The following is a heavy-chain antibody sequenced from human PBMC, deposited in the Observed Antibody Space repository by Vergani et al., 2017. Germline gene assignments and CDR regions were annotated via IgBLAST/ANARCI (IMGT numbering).Heavy chain of an antibody. CDR2: IDPSDSYT. D-gene: IGHD2-15*01. CDR1: GYSFTSYW. Sequence: EVQLVQSGAEVKKPGESLRISCKGSGYSFTSYWISWVRQMPGKGLEWMGRIDPSDSYTNYSPSFQGHVTISADKSISTAYLQWRSLKASDTAMYYCARHLGYYSGGRCYTGGSHDAFDIWGQGTMVTVSS. V-gene: IGHV5-10-1*03. J-gene: IGHJ3*02. CDR3: ARHLGYYSGGRCYTGGSHDAFDI.